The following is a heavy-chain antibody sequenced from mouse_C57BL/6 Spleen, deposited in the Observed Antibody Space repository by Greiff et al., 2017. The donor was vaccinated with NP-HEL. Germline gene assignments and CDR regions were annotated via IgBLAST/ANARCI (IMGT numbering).Heavy chain of an antibody. V-gene: IGHV1-82*01. CDR1: GYAFSSSW. Sequence: QVQLKESGPELVKPGASVKISCKASGYAFSSSWMNWVKQRPGKGLEWIGRIYPGDGDTNYNGKLKGKATLTADKSSSTAYMQLSSLTSEDSAVYFCARSRGDSSGYGGAMDYWGQGTSVTVSS. D-gene: IGHD3-2*02. J-gene: IGHJ4*01. CDR2: IYPGDGDT. CDR3: ARSRGDSSGYGGAMDY.